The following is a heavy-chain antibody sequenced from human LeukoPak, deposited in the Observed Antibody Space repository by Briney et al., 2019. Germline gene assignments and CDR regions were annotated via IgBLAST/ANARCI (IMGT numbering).Heavy chain of an antibody. J-gene: IGHJ5*02. D-gene: IGHD6-13*01. CDR1: GGSISSYY. Sequence: PSETLSLTCIVSGGSISSYYWSWIRQPPGKGLEWIGYIYYIGSTNYNPSLKSRVTISVDTSKNQFSLKLRSVTAADTAVYYCARDKGSSWYGGFDPWGQGTLVTVSS. V-gene: IGHV4-59*01. CDR2: IYYIGST. CDR3: ARDKGSSWYGGFDP.